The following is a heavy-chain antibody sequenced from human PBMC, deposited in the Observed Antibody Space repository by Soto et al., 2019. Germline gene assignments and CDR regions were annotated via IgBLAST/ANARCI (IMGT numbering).Heavy chain of an antibody. CDR3: ARGAYYYDSSGYYQYYFDY. J-gene: IGHJ4*02. CDR2: IIPIFGTA. D-gene: IGHD3-22*01. CDR1: GGTFSSYA. Sequence: QVQLVQSGAEVKKPGSSVKVSCKASGGTFSSYAISWVRQAPGQGLEWMGGIIPIFGTANYAQKFQGRVTITADESTSTADMELSRLRSEDTAVYYCARGAYYYDSSGYYQYYFDYWGQGTLVTVSS. V-gene: IGHV1-69*01.